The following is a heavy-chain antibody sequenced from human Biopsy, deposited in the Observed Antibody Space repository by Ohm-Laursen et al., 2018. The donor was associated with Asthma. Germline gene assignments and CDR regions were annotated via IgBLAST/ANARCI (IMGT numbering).Heavy chain of an antibody. J-gene: IGHJ4*02. V-gene: IGHV4-31*03. Sequence: SQTLSLTCTVSGDSITSGGCCWNWIRQHPGKGLEWIGYIHHSGTSYFNPSLKSRVSFSRDTSKNQFPLRLSSVTAADTAMYYCARIPRRGGSYFVDYWGQGTLVTVSS. D-gene: IGHD2-15*01. CDR2: IHHSGTS. CDR1: GDSITSGGCC. CDR3: ARIPRRGGSYFVDY.